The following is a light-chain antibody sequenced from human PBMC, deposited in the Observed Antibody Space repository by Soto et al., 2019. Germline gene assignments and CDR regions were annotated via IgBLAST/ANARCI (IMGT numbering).Light chain of an antibody. CDR1: QSVNSN. CDR3: QQYNFWPPLT. CDR2: DAS. V-gene: IGKV3-15*01. J-gene: IGKJ4*01. Sequence: EIVMTQSPATLSVSPGERATLSCRASQSVNSNLAWYRQKPGQAPRLLISDASTRATGVPARFSGSGSGTEFTLTSSSLPSEDSGIYYCQQYNFWPPLTFGGGTKVEIK.